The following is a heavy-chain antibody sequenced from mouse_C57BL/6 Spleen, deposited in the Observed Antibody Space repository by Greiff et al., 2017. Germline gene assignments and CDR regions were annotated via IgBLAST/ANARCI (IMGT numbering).Heavy chain of an antibody. Sequence: VQLQQSGAELVKPGASVKISCKASGYAFSSYWMNWVKQRPGKGLVWIGQIYPGDGDTNYNGKFKGKATLTADKSSSTAYMQLSSLTSEDSAVYFCARVDGTLLLLFDYWGQGTTLTVSS. V-gene: IGHV1-80*01. J-gene: IGHJ2*01. CDR2: IYPGDGDT. CDR3: ARVDGTLLLLFDY. CDR1: GYAFSSYW. D-gene: IGHD1-1*01.